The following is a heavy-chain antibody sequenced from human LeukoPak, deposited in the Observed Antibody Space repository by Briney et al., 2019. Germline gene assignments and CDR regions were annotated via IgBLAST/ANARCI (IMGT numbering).Heavy chain of an antibody. D-gene: IGHD2-2*01. V-gene: IGHV1-69*13. J-gene: IGHJ5*02. CDR2: IIPIFGTA. CDR3: ARRGYCSSTSCYGGGGNWFDP. Sequence: ASVKVSCKASGGTFSSYAISWVRQAPGQGLEWMGGIIPIFGTANYAQKFQGRVTITADESTSTAYMELSSLRSEDTAVYYCARRGYCSSTSCYGGGGNWFDPWGQGTLVTVSS. CDR1: GGTFSSYA.